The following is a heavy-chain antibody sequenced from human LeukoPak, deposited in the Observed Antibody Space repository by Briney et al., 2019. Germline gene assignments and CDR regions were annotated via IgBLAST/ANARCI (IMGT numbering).Heavy chain of an antibody. J-gene: IGHJ4*02. CDR2: INHSGST. CDR3: ARVILYGSGSSFDY. V-gene: IGHV4-34*01. Sequence: SETLSLTCAVYGVSFSGYYWSWIRQPPGKGLEWIGDINHSGSTNYNPSLKSRVTTSVDTSKNQFSRKLSSVTAADTAVYYCARVILYGSGSSFDYWGQGSLVTASS. D-gene: IGHD3-10*01. CDR1: GVSFSGYY.